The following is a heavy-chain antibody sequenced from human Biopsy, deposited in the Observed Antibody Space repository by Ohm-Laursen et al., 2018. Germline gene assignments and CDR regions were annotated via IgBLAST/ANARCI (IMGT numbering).Heavy chain of an antibody. J-gene: IGHJ6*02. CDR2: INHSGRT. V-gene: IGHV4-34*01. CDR1: GESFNGYY. D-gene: IGHD3-22*01. CDR3: VRGVDYYDPYHYYALDV. Sequence: TLSLTCTVYGESFNGYYWSWIRQTPGQGLVWIGEINHSGRTNYNPSLKSRVTISVDTSKNQFSLKVRSVTAADTAVYYCVRGVDYYDPYHYYALDVWGQGTTVTVSS.